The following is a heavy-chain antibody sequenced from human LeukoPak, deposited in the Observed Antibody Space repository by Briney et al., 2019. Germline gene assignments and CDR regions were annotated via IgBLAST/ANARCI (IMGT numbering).Heavy chain of an antibody. CDR3: ARFGSY. Sequence: SETLSLTCAVYGGSFSGYYWSWIRQPPGKGLEWIGEINHSGSTNYNPSLKSRVTISVDTSKNQFSLKLTSVTAADTAVYYCARFGSYWGQGTLVTVSS. CDR1: GGSFSGYY. V-gene: IGHV4-34*01. D-gene: IGHD3-10*01. J-gene: IGHJ4*02. CDR2: INHSGST.